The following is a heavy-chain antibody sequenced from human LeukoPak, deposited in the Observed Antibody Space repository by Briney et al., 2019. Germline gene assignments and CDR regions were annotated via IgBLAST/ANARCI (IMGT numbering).Heavy chain of an antibody. J-gene: IGHJ4*02. V-gene: IGHV4-34*01. D-gene: IGHD2/OR15-2a*01. CDR1: GGSFSGYY. CDR3: ARVGPGAARHYFYFDY. CDR2: INHSGST. Sequence: SETLSLTCAVYGGSFSGYYWSWIRQPPGKGLEWIGEINHSGSTNYNPSLKSRVTISVDTSKNQFSLKLSSVTAADTAVYYCARVGPGAARHYFYFDYWGQGTLVTVSS.